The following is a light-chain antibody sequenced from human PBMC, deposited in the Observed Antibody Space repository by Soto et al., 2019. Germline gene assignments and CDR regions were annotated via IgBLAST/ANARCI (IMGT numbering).Light chain of an antibody. V-gene: IGKV1-5*01. Sequence: DIQMTQSPSTLSASVGDRVTITCRASQSFSSWLAWYQQKPGKATKLLIFDASSLNSGVTSRFGGSGSGTEFTLTITSLQPEDFATYYCQQYNGYAWTFGQGTKV. J-gene: IGKJ1*01. CDR1: QSFSSW. CDR3: QQYNGYAWT. CDR2: DAS.